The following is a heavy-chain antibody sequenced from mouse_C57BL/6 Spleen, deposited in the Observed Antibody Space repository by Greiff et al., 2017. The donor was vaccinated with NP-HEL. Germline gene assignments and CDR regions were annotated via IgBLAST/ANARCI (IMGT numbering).Heavy chain of an antibody. V-gene: IGHV1-61*01. J-gene: IGHJ1*03. CDR2: IYPSDSET. CDR1: GYTFTSYW. D-gene: IGHD1-1*01. CDR3: ASRDYYGSSYWYFDV. Sequence: QVQLQQPGAELVRPGSSVKLSCKASGYTFTSYWMDWVKQRPGQGLEWIGNIYPSDSETHYNQKFKDKATLTVDKSSSTAYMPLSSLTSEDSAVYYCASRDYYGSSYWYFDVWGTGTTVTVSS.